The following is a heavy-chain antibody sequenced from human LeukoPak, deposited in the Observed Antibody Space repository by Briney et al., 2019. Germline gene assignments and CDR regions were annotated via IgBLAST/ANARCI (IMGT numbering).Heavy chain of an antibody. CDR2: INAYNGDT. CDR3: ARVRRYGSGSYHDY. Sequence: ASVKVSCKASNYTFTSYGISWVRQAPGEGLEWMAWINAYNGDTNYAQKFQGRVTMTTDTSTSTAYMELRSLRSDDTAVYYCARVRRYGSGSYHDYWGQGTPVTVSS. J-gene: IGHJ4*02. CDR1: NYTFTSYG. V-gene: IGHV1-18*01. D-gene: IGHD3-10*01.